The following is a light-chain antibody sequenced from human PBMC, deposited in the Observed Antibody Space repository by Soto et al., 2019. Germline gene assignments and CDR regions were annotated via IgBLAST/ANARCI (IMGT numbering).Light chain of an antibody. CDR3: QQYGSSPVT. CDR2: AAS. V-gene: IGKV1-12*01. CDR1: QGIRTW. Sequence: DIQITQSPSSVSASVGDRVAITCRASQGIRTWLAWYQQKPGKAPKVLIYAASSLQSGVPSRFSGSGSGTDFTLTISRLEPEDFAVYSCQQYGSSPVTFGQGTRLEIK. J-gene: IGKJ5*01.